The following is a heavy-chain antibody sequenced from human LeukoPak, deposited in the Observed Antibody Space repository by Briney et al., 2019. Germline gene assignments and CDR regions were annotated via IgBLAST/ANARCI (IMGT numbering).Heavy chain of an antibody. V-gene: IGHV3-23*01. J-gene: IGHJ6*02. Sequence: GGSPRLSCAASEFTFRSYAMQWVRQAPGKGLEWVSGISGSGDSTFYADSVKGRFTISRDNSKNTLYLQMNSLRAEDTAVYYCAKYLSAKGPPYALEVWGQGTTVTVSS. CDR2: ISGSGDST. CDR3: AKYLSAKGPPYALEV. CDR1: EFTFRSYA.